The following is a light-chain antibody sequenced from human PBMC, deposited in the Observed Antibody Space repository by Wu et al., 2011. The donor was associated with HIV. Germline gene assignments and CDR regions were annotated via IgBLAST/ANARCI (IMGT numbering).Light chain of an antibody. Sequence: EIVLTQSPGTLSLSPGERATLSCRASQSVGSSYLAWYQQRPGQAPRLLIYAASSRAPGIPDRFAGSGSGTDFTLTISSLEPEDSAIYYCQQRTNWPLISFGPGTRLEIK. CDR3: QQRTNWPLIS. V-gene: IGKV3D-20*02. CDR2: AAS. J-gene: IGKJ5*01. CDR1: QSVGSSY.